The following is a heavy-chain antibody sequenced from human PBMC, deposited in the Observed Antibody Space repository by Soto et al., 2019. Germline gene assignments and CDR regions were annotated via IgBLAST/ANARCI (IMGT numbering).Heavy chain of an antibody. CDR3: ASAAAPVGESPLPFDF. V-gene: IGHV1-69*12. Sequence: QVQLVQSGAEVKKPGSSVKVSCKACGGTFSSYAISWVRQAPGQGLEWMEGIIPIFGTANYAQKFQGRVTITADESTNTAYMELSSLRSENTAVYYCASAAAPVGESPLPFDFWGQLHLFTVSS. D-gene: IGHD4-17*01. CDR1: GGTFSSYA. J-gene: IGHJ4*02. CDR2: IIPIFGTA.